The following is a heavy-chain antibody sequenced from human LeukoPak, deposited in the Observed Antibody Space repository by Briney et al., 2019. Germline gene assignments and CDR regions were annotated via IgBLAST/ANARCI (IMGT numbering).Heavy chain of an antibody. Sequence: SETLSLTCIVSGGSIDSYYWSWIRQPPGKGLQWIGYLTNSRSTKYNPSLNSRVTLSEDTSRNQVSLKLKYVTAADTAVYFCARHRRNDFWSGLGYYYMDVWGTGITVTVSS. CDR2: LTNSRST. D-gene: IGHD3-3*01. CDR3: ARHRRNDFWSGLGYYYMDV. V-gene: IGHV4-59*08. J-gene: IGHJ6*03. CDR1: GGSIDSYY.